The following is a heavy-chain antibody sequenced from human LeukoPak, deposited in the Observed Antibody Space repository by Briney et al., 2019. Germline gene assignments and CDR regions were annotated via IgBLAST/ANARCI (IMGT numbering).Heavy chain of an antibody. J-gene: IGHJ6*02. CDR1: GGSISSYY. CDR2: IYTSGST. D-gene: IGHD6-6*01. CDR3: ARVRIRVAARPQGDYGMDV. V-gene: IGHV4-4*07. Sequence: SETLSLTCTVSGGSISSYYWSWIRQPAGKGLEWIGRIYTSGSTNYNPSLKSRVTMSVDTSKNQFSLKLSSVTAADTAVYYCARVRIRVAARPQGDYGMDVWGQGTTVTVSS.